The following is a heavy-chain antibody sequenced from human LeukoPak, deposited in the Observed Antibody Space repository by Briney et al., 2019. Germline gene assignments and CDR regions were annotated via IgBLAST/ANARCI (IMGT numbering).Heavy chain of an antibody. D-gene: IGHD3-10*01. V-gene: IGHV4-34*01. J-gene: IGHJ6*03. CDR1: GGSFSGYY. CDR2: INHSGST. Sequence: PSGTLSLTCAVYGGSFSGYYWSWIRQPPGKGLEWIGEINHSGSTNYNPSLKSRVTISVDTSKNQFSLKLSSVTAADTAVYYCARRRYGSGTAGYMDVWGKGTTVTVSS. CDR3: ARRRYGSGTAGYMDV.